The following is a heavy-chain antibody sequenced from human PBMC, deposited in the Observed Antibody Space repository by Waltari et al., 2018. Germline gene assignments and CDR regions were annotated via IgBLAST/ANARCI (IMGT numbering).Heavy chain of an antibody. V-gene: IGHV3-49*04. CDR1: GFIFGDYI. CDR2: AGREGTI. Sequence: EVQLVESGGHLVQPGRSLRLSCTTSGFIFGDYIMTWVRQAPGGGLECIGCAGREGTIDYAASVKGRFTISRDDSKNIAYLQMNSLKAEDTALYYCTRWRSGTQSNFDYWGQGTLVTVSS. J-gene: IGHJ4*02. D-gene: IGHD3-10*01. CDR3: TRWRSGTQSNFDY.